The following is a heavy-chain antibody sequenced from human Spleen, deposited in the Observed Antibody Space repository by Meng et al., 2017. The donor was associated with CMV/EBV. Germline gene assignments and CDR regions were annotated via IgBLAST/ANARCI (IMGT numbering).Heavy chain of an antibody. CDR1: GFAFNKYV. V-gene: IGHV3-23*01. J-gene: IGHJ5*02. Sequence: GGSLRLSCEASGFAFNKYVMTWVRQASGKGLEWVSSISGSGLSTYYADSVKGRITISRDNSKNTLYLQMNSLRAEDTAVYYCAKGPTDFWSGYYIVSWGQGTLVTVSS. CDR2: ISGSGLST. CDR3: AKGPTDFWSGYYIVS. D-gene: IGHD3-3*01.